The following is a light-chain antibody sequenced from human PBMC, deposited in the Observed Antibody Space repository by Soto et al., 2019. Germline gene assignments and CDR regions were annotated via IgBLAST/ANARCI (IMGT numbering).Light chain of an antibody. CDR2: LNSDDSH. V-gene: IGLV4-69*01. CDR3: QTWGSGIVV. J-gene: IGLJ2*01. CDR1: SGHSNYA. Sequence: QPVLTQSPSASASLGASVTLTCTLSSGHSNYAIAWHQQQSEKGPRYLMKLNSDDSHSKGDGIPDRFSGSSSGAERYLTIPSLQSEDEADYFCQTWGSGIVVFGGGTKLTVL.